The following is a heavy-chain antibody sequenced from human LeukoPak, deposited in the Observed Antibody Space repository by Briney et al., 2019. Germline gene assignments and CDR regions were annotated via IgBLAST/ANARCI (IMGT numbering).Heavy chain of an antibody. J-gene: IGHJ4*02. CDR3: AKVKAPDAIASYFDY. Sequence: GGSLRLSCAASGFTFSTYAMSWVRHAPGKALECVSSISGSGDNTYYADSVKGQFTLSRDNSKNTLDLQMNSLRAEDTAIYHCAKVKAPDAIASYFDYWGQGTLVTVSS. CDR2: ISGSGDNT. V-gene: IGHV3-23*01. D-gene: IGHD2-2*01. CDR1: GFTFSTYA.